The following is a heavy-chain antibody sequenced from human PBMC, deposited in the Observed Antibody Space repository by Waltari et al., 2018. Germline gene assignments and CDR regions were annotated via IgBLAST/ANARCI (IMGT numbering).Heavy chain of an antibody. J-gene: IGHJ4*02. CDR3: ARGPPIVGAMDY. CDR2: SSDSGNT. CDR1: GNPISRPYY. V-gene: IGHV4-38-2*02. D-gene: IGHD1-26*01. Sequence: QVRPQESGPGLVKLSETLSLTCTVPGNPISRPYYWGWIRQPPGKGLEWSGNSSDSGNTYYNPSLKSRITLSVDTAKNQFSLKLNSVAAADTAVYYCARGPPIVGAMDYWGQGTLVTVSS.